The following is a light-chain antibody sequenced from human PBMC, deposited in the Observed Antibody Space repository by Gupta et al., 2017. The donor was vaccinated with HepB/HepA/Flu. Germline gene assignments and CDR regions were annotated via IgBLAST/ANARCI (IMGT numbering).Light chain of an antibody. CDR3: WQCTAWPPCT. Sequence: DVVMTHSALSLSVTLGQPASISCWSSESLGDSDGVTYLDWFNQRPSQAPRRLLYEVSIRDAGVTDRFSGSGLGNDFPLKISRGEAADVGFYYCWQCTAWPPCTFGEGTLMEIK. V-gene: IGKV2-30*01. CDR1: ESLGDSDGVTY. CDR2: EVS. J-gene: IGKJ5*01.